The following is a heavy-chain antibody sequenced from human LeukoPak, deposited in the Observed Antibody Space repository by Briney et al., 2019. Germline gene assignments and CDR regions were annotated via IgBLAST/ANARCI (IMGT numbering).Heavy chain of an antibody. CDR2: IRYDGSNK. CDR3: AKGLDYYYYYYMDV. V-gene: IGHV3-30*02. D-gene: IGHD3/OR15-3a*01. J-gene: IGHJ6*03. CDR1: GFTFSSYG. Sequence: GGSLRLSCAASGFTFSSYGMHWVRQAPGKGLEWVAFIRYDGSNKYYADSVKGRFTISRDNSKNTLYLQMNSRRAEDTAVYYCAKGLDYYYYYYMDVWGKGTTVTVSS.